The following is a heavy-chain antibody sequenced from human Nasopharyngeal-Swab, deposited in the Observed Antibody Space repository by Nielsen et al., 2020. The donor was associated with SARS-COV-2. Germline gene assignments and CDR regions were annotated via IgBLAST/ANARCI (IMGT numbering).Heavy chain of an antibody. V-gene: IGHV3-49*03. D-gene: IGHD1-26*01. Sequence: SLKISCTASGFTFGDYAMSWFRQAPGKGLEWVGFIRSKAYGGTTEYAASVKGRFTISRDDSKSIAYLQMNSLKTEDTAVYYCTREGGIVGATRLFDYWGQGTLVTVSS. CDR2: IRSKAYGGTT. J-gene: IGHJ4*02. CDR1: GFTFGDYA. CDR3: TREGGIVGATRLFDY.